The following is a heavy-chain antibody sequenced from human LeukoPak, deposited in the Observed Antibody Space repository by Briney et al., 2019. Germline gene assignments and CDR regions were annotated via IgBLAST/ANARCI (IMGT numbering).Heavy chain of an antibody. J-gene: IGHJ4*02. Sequence: SVKVSCKASGDTFSSYAISWVRQAPGQGLEWMGGIIPIFGTANYAQKFQGRVTITTDESTSTAYMELSSLRSEDTVVYYCAREIGWSYYFDYWGQGTLVTVSS. CDR3: AREIGWSYYFDY. V-gene: IGHV1-69*05. CDR1: GDTFSSYA. D-gene: IGHD1-26*01. CDR2: IIPIFGTA.